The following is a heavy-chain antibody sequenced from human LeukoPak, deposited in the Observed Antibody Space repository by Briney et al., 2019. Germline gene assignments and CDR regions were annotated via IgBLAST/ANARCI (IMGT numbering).Heavy chain of an antibody. D-gene: IGHD3-3*01. CDR1: GFTFSSYW. V-gene: IGHV3-7*01. CDR3: AGVAYYDFWSGYYDGGLFDY. CDR2: IKQDGSEK. J-gene: IGHJ4*02. Sequence: GGSLRLSCAASGFTFSSYWMSWVRQAPGKGLEWVANIKQDGSEKYYVDSVKGRFTISRDNAKNSLYLQMNSLRAEDTAVYYCAGVAYYDFWSGYYDGGLFDYWGQGTLVTVSS.